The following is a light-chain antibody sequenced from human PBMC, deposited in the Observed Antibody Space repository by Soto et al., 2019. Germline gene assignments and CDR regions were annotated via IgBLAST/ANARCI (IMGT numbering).Light chain of an antibody. Sequence: LTQPPSVSGSPGQSVAISCTGTSSDVGSYNRVAWYQQPPGTAPKLMIYEVSNRPSGVPDRFSGSKSGNTASLTISGLQAEDEADYYCSSFTSSSTYVFGTGTKVTVL. J-gene: IGLJ1*01. CDR3: SSFTSSSTYV. V-gene: IGLV2-18*02. CDR1: SSDVGSYNR. CDR2: EVS.